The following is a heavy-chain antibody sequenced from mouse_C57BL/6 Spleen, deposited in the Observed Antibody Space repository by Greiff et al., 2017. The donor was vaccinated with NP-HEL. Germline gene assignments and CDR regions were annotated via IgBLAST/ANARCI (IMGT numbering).Heavy chain of an antibody. D-gene: IGHD2-4*01. Sequence: EVQLMEPGGGLVKPGGSLKLSCAASGFTFSDYGMHWVRQAPEKGLEWVAYISSGSSTIYYADTVKGRFTISRDNAKNTLFLQMTSLRSEDTAMYYCASRAIYYDYDGDAMDYWGQGTSVTVSS. CDR3: ASRAIYYDYDGDAMDY. V-gene: IGHV5-17*01. J-gene: IGHJ4*01. CDR1: GFTFSDYG. CDR2: ISSGSSTI.